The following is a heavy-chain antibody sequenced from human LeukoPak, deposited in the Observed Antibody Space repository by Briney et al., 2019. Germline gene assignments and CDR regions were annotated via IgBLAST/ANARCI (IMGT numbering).Heavy chain of an antibody. V-gene: IGHV1-18*01. CDR3: ARYGYYYDSSGYFPFWY. D-gene: IGHD3-22*01. CDR1: GYTFTSYG. Sequence: ASVKASCKASGYTFTSYGISWVRQAPGQGLDWMGWISAYNGNTNYAQKLQGRVTMTTDTSTSTAYMELRSLRSDDTAVYYCARYGYYYDSSGYFPFWYWGQGTLVTVSS. CDR2: ISAYNGNT. J-gene: IGHJ4*02.